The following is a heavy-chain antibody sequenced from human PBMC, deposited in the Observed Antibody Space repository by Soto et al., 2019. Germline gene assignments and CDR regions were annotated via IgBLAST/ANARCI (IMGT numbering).Heavy chain of an antibody. J-gene: IGHJ4*02. D-gene: IGHD3-3*01. Sequence: SETLSITCTVSGGSISSSSYYWGWIRQPPGKGLEWIGSIYYSGSTYYNPSLKSRVTISVDTSKNQFSLKLSSVTAADTAVYYCARHDFWSGYSFDYWGQGTLVTVSS. CDR3: ARHDFWSGYSFDY. V-gene: IGHV4-39*01. CDR2: IYYSGST. CDR1: GGSISSSSYY.